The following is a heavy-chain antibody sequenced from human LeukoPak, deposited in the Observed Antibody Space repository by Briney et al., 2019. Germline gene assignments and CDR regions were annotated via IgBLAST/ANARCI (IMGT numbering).Heavy chain of an antibody. Sequence: PGGSLRLSCAVSGLTFNNYAMSWVRQAPGKGLEWVSGISGRGASKYYADSVKGRFTISRDNSKNTLYLQMNSLRAEDTAVHYCAKLKACTNGVCYTGWFDPWGQGTLVTVSS. CDR2: ISGRGASK. J-gene: IGHJ5*02. CDR3: AKLKACTNGVCYTGWFDP. V-gene: IGHV3-23*01. D-gene: IGHD2-8*01. CDR1: GLTFNNYA.